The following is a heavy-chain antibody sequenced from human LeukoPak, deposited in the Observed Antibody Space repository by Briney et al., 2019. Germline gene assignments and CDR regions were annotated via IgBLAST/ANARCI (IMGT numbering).Heavy chain of an antibody. D-gene: IGHD4-23*01. CDR1: GFIFGDYW. CDR3: TRTVNSASDF. V-gene: IGHV3-7*03. J-gene: IGHJ4*02. Sequence: PGGSLRLSCVASGFIFGDYWMRWVRQAPGKGLEWVATINQNRGVKYYVDSVKGRFTISRDNAKTSLFLQMNSLRIDDTAMYYCTRTVNSASDFWGQGTLVTVSS. CDR2: INQNRGVK.